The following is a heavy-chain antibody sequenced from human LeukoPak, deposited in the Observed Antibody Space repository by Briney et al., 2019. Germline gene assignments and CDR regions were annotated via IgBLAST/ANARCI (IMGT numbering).Heavy chain of an antibody. CDR3: ASNVDTAMDSDY. CDR2: IYYSGST. CDR1: GGSISSGDYY. D-gene: IGHD5-18*01. J-gene: IGHJ4*02. V-gene: IGHV4-30-4*08. Sequence: SETLSLTCTVSGGSISSGDYYWSWIRQPPGKGLEWIGYIYYSGSTYYNPSLKSRVTISVDTSKNQFSLKLSSVTAADTAVYYCASNVDTAMDSDYWGQGTLVTVSS.